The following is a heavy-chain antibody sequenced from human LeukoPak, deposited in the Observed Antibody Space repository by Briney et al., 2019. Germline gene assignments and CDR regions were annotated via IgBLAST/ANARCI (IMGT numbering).Heavy chain of an antibody. Sequence: GGSLRLSCAASGFTFSSYSMNWVRQAPGKGLEWVSSISSSSSYIYYAGSVKGRFTISRDNSKNTLYLQMNSLRAEDTAVYYCARDRPAFDIWGQGTMVTVSS. D-gene: IGHD6-6*01. J-gene: IGHJ3*02. V-gene: IGHV3-21*01. CDR1: GFTFSSYS. CDR3: ARDRPAFDI. CDR2: ISSSSSYI.